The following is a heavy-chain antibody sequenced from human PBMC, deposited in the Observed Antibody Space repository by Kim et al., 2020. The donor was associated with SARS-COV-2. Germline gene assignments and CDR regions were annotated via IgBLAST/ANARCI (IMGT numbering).Heavy chain of an antibody. CDR2: ISSSSSYI. CDR1: GFTFSSYS. D-gene: IGHD4-17*01. CDR3: ARDPVWSEYGGNSPYYFDY. J-gene: IGHJ4*02. Sequence: GGSLRLSCAASGFTFSSYSMNWVRQAPGKGLEWVSSISSSSSYIYYADSVKGRFTISRDNAKNSLYLQMNSLRAEDTAVYYCARDPVWSEYGGNSPYYFDYWGQGTLVTVSS. V-gene: IGHV3-21*01.